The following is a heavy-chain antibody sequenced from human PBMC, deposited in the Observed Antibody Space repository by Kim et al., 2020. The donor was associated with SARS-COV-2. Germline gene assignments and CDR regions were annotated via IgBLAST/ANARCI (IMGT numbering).Heavy chain of an antibody. CDR3: ARLYGASGKNAFDI. J-gene: IGHJ3*02. D-gene: IGHD4-17*01. V-gene: IGHV3-74*01. Sequence: ADSVRGRFTISRDKAKNKLYLQMNSLRAEDTAVYDCARLYGASGKNAFDIWGQGTMVTVSS.